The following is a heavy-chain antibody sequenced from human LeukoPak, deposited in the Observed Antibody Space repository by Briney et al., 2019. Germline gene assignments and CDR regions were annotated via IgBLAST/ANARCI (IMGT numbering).Heavy chain of an antibody. Sequence: ASAKVSCKVSGYTLTELSMHWVRQAPGKGLEWMGGFDPEDGETIYAQKFQGRVTMTEDTSTDTAYMELSSLRSEDTAVYYCATFPIKGDGLFDYWGQGTLVTVSS. V-gene: IGHV1-24*01. CDR2: FDPEDGET. CDR3: ATFPIKGDGLFDY. J-gene: IGHJ4*02. CDR1: GYTLTELS. D-gene: IGHD5-12*01.